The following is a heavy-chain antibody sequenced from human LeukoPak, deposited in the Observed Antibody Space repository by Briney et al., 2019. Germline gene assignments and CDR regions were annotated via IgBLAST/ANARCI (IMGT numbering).Heavy chain of an antibody. Sequence: GGSLRLSCAASGFAFRSYAMTLVRQAPGKGLEWVSSMSSSSSYIYYADSVRGRFTISRGNAKNSLYLQMNSLRAEDTAVYYCAREVWGSYGYFDYWGQGTLVTVSS. CDR2: MSSSSSYI. CDR3: AREVWGSYGYFDY. CDR1: GFAFRSYA. V-gene: IGHV3-21*01. D-gene: IGHD3-16*01. J-gene: IGHJ4*02.